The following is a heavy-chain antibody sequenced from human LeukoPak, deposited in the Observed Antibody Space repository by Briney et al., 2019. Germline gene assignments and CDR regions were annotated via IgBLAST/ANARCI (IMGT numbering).Heavy chain of an antibody. D-gene: IGHD3-3*01. CDR2: INSDGSST. CDR3: ARVPYYDFWSGSPTPKYGMDV. V-gene: IGHV3-74*01. Sequence: GGSLRLSCAASGFTFSSYAMSWVRQAPGKGLVWVSRINSDGSSTSYADSVKGRFTISRDNAKNTLYLQMNSLRAEDTAVHYCARVPYYDFWSGSPTPKYGMDVWGQGTTVTVSS. J-gene: IGHJ6*02. CDR1: GFTFSSYA.